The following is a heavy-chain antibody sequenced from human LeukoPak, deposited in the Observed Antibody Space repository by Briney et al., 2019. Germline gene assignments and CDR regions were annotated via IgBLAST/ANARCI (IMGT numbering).Heavy chain of an antibody. CDR3: ARGGNPITIFGVVIYNWFDP. V-gene: IGHV4-4*02. Sequence: PSGTLSLTCAVSGGSISSSNWWSWVRQPPGKGLEWIGEIYHSGSTNYNPSLKSRVTISVDKSKNQFSLKLSSVTAADTAVYYCARGGNPITIFGVVIYNWFDPWGQGTLVTVSS. CDR2: IYHSGST. D-gene: IGHD3-3*01. J-gene: IGHJ5*02. CDR1: GGSISSSNW.